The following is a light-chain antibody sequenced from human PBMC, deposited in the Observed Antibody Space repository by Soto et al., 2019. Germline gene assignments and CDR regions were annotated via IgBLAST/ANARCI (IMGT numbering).Light chain of an antibody. CDR1: SSDIGGYNY. CDR3: SSYTSTSTLYV. CDR2: DVS. Sequence: QSALTQPASVSGSPGQSITISCTGTSSDIGGYNYVSWYQQLPGKVPKLIIYDVSNRPSGVSDRFSGSKSGNAASQTISGLQAEDEADYYCSSYTSTSTLYVFGTGTKVTVL. J-gene: IGLJ1*01. V-gene: IGLV2-14*03.